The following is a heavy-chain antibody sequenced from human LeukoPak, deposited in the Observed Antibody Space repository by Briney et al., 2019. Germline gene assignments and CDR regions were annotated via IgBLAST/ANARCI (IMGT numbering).Heavy chain of an antibody. CDR1: GFTFSSYA. CDR3: AKGSGGSLGNMDV. J-gene: IGHJ6*03. CDR2: ISGSGGST. D-gene: IGHD2-15*01. Sequence: GGSLRLSCAASGFTFSSYAMSWVRQAPGKGLEWVSAISGSGGSTYYADSVEGRFTISRDNSKNTLYLQMNSLRAEDTAVYYCAKGSGGSLGNMDVWGKGTTVTVSS. V-gene: IGHV3-23*01.